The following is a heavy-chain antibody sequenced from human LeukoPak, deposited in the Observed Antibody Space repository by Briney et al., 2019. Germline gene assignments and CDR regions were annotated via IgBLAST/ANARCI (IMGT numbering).Heavy chain of an antibody. CDR2: IIPILGIA. CDR3: ARPRSRYFDWLKGYRPFDY. J-gene: IGHJ4*02. D-gene: IGHD3-9*01. CDR1: GGTFSSYA. Sequence: AASVKVSCKASGGTFSSYAISWVRQAPGQGLEWMGRIIPILGIANYAQKFQGRVTITADKSTSTAYMELSSLRSEDTAVYYCARPRSRYFDWLKGYRPFDYWGQGTLVTVSS. V-gene: IGHV1-69*04.